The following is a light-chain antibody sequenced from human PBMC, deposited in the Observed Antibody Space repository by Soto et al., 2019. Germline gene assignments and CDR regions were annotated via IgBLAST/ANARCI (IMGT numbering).Light chain of an antibody. CDR3: CSYAGSYVYV. CDR1: GSGLGHYNS. Sequence: QSALTQPRSVSGSPGQSVTISCTGTGSGLGHYNSVSWYQYHPGKAPKLIIFDVSERPAGVPDRFSGSKSANTASLTISGLQVEDEAVYYCCSYAGSYVYVFGTGTKLTVL. CDR2: DVS. V-gene: IGLV2-11*01. J-gene: IGLJ1*01.